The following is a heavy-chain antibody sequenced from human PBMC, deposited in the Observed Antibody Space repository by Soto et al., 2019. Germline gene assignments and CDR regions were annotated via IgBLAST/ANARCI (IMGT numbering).Heavy chain of an antibody. CDR1: GGSISSNY. CDR2: VYNSGST. J-gene: IGHJ4*02. Sequence: SETLSLTXTVSGGSISSNYWTWIRQPPGKGLEWIGYVYNSGSTNYNPSLKSRVTTSEDTSKSQFSLKVNSMTAADTAVYYCARYRREAVAGYTLDNWGQGILVTVSS. CDR3: ARYRREAVAGYTLDN. V-gene: IGHV4-59*01. D-gene: IGHD6-13*01.